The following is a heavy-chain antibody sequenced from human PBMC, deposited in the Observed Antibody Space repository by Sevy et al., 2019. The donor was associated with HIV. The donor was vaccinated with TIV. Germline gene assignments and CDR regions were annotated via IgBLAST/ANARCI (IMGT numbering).Heavy chain of an antibody. D-gene: IGHD6-19*01. Sequence: GESLKISCVASGFTFSNYNINWVRQAPGKGLEWVSYISGLSNYIYYADSLGGRFIISRDNAKNSVYLQMNSLRTEDTAVYYCARGATSGWDYFDSWGQGTLVTVSS. J-gene: IGHJ4*02. CDR3: ARGATSGWDYFDS. CDR2: ISGLSNYI. V-gene: IGHV3-21*06. CDR1: GFTFSNYN.